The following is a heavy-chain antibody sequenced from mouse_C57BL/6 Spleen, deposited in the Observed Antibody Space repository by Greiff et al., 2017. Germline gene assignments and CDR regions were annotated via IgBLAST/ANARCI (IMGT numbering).Heavy chain of an antibody. Sequence: VQLKQSGPELVKPGASVKMSCKASGYTFTDYNMHWVKQSHGKSLEWIGYINPNNGGTSYNQKFKGKATLTVNKSSSTAYMELRSLTSEDSAVYYCAPYGNYAMDYWGQGTSVTVSS. V-gene: IGHV1-22*01. CDR1: GYTFTDYN. CDR2: INPNNGGT. J-gene: IGHJ4*01. D-gene: IGHD2-1*01. CDR3: APYGNYAMDY.